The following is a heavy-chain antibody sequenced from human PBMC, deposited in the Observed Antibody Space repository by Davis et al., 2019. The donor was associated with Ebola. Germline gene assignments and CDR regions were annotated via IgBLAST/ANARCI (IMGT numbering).Heavy chain of an antibody. CDR3: ARDAGQTRDFDY. CDR1: GFSISGDSY. J-gene: IGHJ4*02. Sequence: SETLSLTCTVSGFSISGDSYWGWIRQPPGKGLEWIGSVSHSGITYYNPSLESRVTISVDTSKNHFSLKLSSVTAADTAVYYCARDAGQTRDFDYWGQGTLVTVSS. CDR2: VSHSGIT. V-gene: IGHV4-38-2*02.